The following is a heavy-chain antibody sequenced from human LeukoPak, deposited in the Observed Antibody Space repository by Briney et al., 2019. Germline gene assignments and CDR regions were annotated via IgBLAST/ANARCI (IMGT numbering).Heavy chain of an antibody. J-gene: IGHJ4*02. V-gene: IGHV5-51*01. CDR2: IYPGDSDT. Sequence: GESLKISCKGSGYSFTSYWLGWVRQMPGKGLEWMGIIYPGDSDTRYSPSFQGQVTISADKSISTAYLQWSSLKASDTAMYYCARLVQKYCSSTSCSSGDYFDYRGQGTLVTVSS. CDR3: ARLVQKYCSSTSCSSGDYFDY. CDR1: GYSFTSYW. D-gene: IGHD2-2*01.